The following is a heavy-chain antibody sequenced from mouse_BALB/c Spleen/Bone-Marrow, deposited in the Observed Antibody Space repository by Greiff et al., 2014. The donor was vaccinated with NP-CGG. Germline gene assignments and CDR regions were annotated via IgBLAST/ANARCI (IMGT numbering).Heavy chain of an antibody. CDR2: ISSGSSTI. D-gene: IGHD3-3*01. CDR1: GFTFSSFG. V-gene: IGHV5-17*02. Sequence: EVQLVESGGGLVQPGGSRKLSCAASGFTFSSFGMHWVRQAPEKGLEWVAYISSGSSTIYYADTMKGRFPISRDNPKNTLFLQMTSLRSEDTAMYYCTRSGTLGAMDYWGQGTSVTVSS. J-gene: IGHJ4*01. CDR3: TRSGTLGAMDY.